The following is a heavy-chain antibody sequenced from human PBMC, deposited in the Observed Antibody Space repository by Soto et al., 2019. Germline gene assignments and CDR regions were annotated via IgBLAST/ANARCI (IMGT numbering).Heavy chain of an antibody. J-gene: IGHJ5*02. Sequence: KPSETLSLTCTVSGGSISSSSYYWGWIRQPPGKGLEWIGSIYYSGSTYYNPSLKSRVTISVDTSKNQFSLKLSSVTAADTAVYYCARPNSRYSSGSQIIGFDPWGQGTLVTVSS. V-gene: IGHV4-39*01. CDR1: GGSISSSSYY. D-gene: IGHD6-19*01. CDR3: ARPNSRYSSGSQIIGFDP. CDR2: IYYSGST.